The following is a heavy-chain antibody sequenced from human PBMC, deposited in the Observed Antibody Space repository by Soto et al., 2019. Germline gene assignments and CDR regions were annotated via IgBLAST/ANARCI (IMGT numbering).Heavy chain of an antibody. J-gene: IGHJ4*02. Sequence: QVQLQESGPGLVKPSQTLSLTCTVSGGSISSGGYYWSWIRHHPGKGLEWIGYIYYSGSTYYTPPPTSRVMIAVDTSKLPSSLKLSSVTAAVTAVYYCAREPLPWGQGTLVTVSS. CDR1: GGSISSGGYY. CDR2: IYYSGST. V-gene: IGHV4-31*03. CDR3: AREPLP.